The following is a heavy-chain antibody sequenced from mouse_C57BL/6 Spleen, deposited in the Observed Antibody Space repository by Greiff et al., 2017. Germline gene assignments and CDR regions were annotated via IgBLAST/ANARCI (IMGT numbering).Heavy chain of an antibody. CDR3: ARDSGSRYAMDY. V-gene: IGHV5-4*01. D-gene: IGHD1-1*01. Sequence: EVQVVESGGGLVKPGGSLKLSCAASGFTFSSYAMSWVRQTPEKRLEWVATISDGGSYTYYPDNVKGRFTISRDNAKNNLYLQMSHLKSEDTAMYYCARDSGSRYAMDYWGQGTSVTVSS. CDR1: GFTFSSYA. CDR2: ISDGGSYT. J-gene: IGHJ4*01.